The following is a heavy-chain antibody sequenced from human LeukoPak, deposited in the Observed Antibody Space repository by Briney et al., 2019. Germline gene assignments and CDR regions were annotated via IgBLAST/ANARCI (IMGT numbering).Heavy chain of an antibody. CDR3: AREVAGSGILPLDY. V-gene: IGHV3-13*04. Sequence: GESLRLSCEASGFTLSRYDMHWVRQATGKGLEWVSAIGTVDDTYYSGSVKGRFTVSRENAKNSLYLQMNSLTAGDTAVYYCAREVAGSGILPLDYWGQGTLVTVSS. CDR1: GFTLSRYD. CDR2: IGTVDDT. D-gene: IGHD3-10*01. J-gene: IGHJ4*02.